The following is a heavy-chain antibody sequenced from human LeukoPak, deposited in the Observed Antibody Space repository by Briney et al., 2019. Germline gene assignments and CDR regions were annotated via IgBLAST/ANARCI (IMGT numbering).Heavy chain of an antibody. D-gene: IGHD3-3*01. CDR3: AREKKTEWTTRAFDM. J-gene: IGHJ3*02. CDR1: GGSFSGYY. CDR2: INHSGST. Sequence: SETLSLTCAVYGGSFSGYYWSWIRQPPGKGLEWIGEINHSGSTNYNPSLKSRVTISIDMSRNQFSLKLSSVTAADTAVYYCAREKKTEWTTRAFDMWGQGTMVIVSS. V-gene: IGHV4-34*01.